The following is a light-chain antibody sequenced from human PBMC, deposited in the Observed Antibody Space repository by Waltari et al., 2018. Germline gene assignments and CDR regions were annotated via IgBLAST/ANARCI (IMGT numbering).Light chain of an antibody. J-gene: IGLJ3*02. CDR1: ISDVGDYKY. Sequence: QSALTQPASVSGSPGQSITSSCTETISDVGDYKYVSWYQQHPGKSPKLIIYDDSKPPSGVSNRFSGSKSGGTASLTISGLHAEDDASYHCISYLGQTLWLFGGGTKVTVL. CDR2: DDS. CDR3: ISYLGQTLWL. V-gene: IGLV2-14*03.